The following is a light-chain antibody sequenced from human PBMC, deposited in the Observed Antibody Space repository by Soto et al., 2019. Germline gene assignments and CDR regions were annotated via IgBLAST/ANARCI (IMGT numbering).Light chain of an antibody. CDR1: SSDVGNYNF. V-gene: IGLV2-23*02. CDR3: CSYAGSNTLK. J-gene: IGLJ2*01. CDR2: EVT. Sequence: QSVLTQPASVSGSPGQSITISCTGTSSDVGNYNFVSWYQQYPATAPKLIIYEVTKRPSGISDRFSGSKSGNTASLTIPGLQTGDEADYYCCSYAGSNTLKFGGGTKLTVL.